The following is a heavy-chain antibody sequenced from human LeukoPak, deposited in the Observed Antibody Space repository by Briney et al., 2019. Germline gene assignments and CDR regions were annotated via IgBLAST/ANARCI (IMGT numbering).Heavy chain of an antibody. J-gene: IGHJ4*02. CDR1: GYILTELS. CDR2: FDSEHGET. CDR3: ATAQRGTYFIVDY. D-gene: IGHD3-10*01. V-gene: IGHV1-24*01. Sequence: GASVKVSCEVSGYILTELSMHWVRQTPGKGLEWMGGFDSEHGETIYAQKFQGRVTMTEDTFTDTAYMELSSLRSEDTAVYYCATAQRGTYFIVDYWGQGTLVTVSS.